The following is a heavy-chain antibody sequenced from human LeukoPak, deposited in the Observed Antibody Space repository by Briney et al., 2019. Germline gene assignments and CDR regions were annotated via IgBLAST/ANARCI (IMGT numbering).Heavy chain of an antibody. CDR2: IIPIFGTA. CDR3: GSHGSSSSWKFDY. V-gene: IGHV1-69*05. D-gene: IGHD6-13*01. Sequence: SSVKVSCKASGGTFSRYAISWVRQAPGQGLEWVGGIIPIFGTATYAQKFQGRVTINTDESTSTAYMELSSLRSEDTAVYYCGSHGSSSSWKFDYWGQGTLVTVSS. J-gene: IGHJ4*02. CDR1: GGTFSRYA.